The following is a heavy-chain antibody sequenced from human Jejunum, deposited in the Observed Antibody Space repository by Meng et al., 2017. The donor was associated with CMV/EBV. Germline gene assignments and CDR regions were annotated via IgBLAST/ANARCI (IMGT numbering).Heavy chain of an antibody. Sequence: AASGFTFSDYYMSWIRQAPGKGLEWVSYISSSGSTIYYADSVKGRFTISRDNAKNSLYLQMNSLRAEDTAVYYCARDRGWTADVDYWGQGTLVTVSS. V-gene: IGHV3-11*04. CDR1: GFTFSDYY. J-gene: IGHJ4*02. D-gene: IGHD3/OR15-3a*01. CDR3: ARDRGWTADVDY. CDR2: ISSSGSTI.